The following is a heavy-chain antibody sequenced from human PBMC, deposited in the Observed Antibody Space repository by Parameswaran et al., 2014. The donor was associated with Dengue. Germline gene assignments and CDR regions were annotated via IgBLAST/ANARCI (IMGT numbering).Heavy chain of an antibody. J-gene: IGHJ4*02. CDR3: ARHLYSGSYPLFFDY. Sequence: WIRQPPGKGLEWIGTISSTGRTYYNPSLKSRVTISVDTSKNHFSLKLSPVTAADTTLYYCARHLYSGSYPLFFDYWGQGSLVTVSS. V-gene: IGHV4-39*01. D-gene: IGHD1-26*01. CDR2: ISSTGRT.